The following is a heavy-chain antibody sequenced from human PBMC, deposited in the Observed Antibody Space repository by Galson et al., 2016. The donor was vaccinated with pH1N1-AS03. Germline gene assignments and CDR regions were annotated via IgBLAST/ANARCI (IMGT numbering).Heavy chain of an antibody. J-gene: IGHJ4*02. CDR1: GASFNTYW. V-gene: IGHV5-51*03. D-gene: IGHD2-2*01. CDR2: IYPGDSDT. CDR3: ARRGHCTGISCSDLDS. Sequence: QSGAEVKKPGESLKISCKGSGASFNTYWIGWVRQMPGKGLEWMGIIYPGDSDTRYSPSFQGHVTISADTSISTAYLQWSSLKASDTAIYYCARRGHCTGISCSDLDSWGQGTMVTVSS.